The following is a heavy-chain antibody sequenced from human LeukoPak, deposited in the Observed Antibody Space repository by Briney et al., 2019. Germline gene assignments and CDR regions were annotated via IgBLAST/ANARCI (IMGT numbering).Heavy chain of an antibody. D-gene: IGHD6-13*01. CDR2: IYPGDPDT. CDR3: ARSKAAAADSYNWFDP. CDR1: GYSFTSYW. V-gene: IGHV5-51*01. J-gene: IGHJ5*02. Sequence: GESLKISCKGSGYSFTSYWIGWVRQMPGKGLEWMGIIYPGDPDTRYSPSFQGQVTISADKSISTAYLQWSSLKASDTAMYYCARSKAAAADSYNWFDPWGQGTLVTVSS.